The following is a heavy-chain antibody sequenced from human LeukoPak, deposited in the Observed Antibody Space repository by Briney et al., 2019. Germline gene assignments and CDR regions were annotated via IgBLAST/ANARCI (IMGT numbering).Heavy chain of an antibody. CDR2: INHSGNT. CDR1: GGSFNAYY. CDR3: ARGLRFIQGPGYYYMDV. Sequence: PSETLSLTCAVYGGSFNAYYWTWIRHTPGKGPEWIGEINHSGNTNYNPSLESRVTISADTSKNQFSLNLGSVTAADTAIYYCARGLRFIQGPGYYYMDVWGKGTTVTVSS. D-gene: IGHD3-16*02. J-gene: IGHJ6*03. V-gene: IGHV4-34*01.